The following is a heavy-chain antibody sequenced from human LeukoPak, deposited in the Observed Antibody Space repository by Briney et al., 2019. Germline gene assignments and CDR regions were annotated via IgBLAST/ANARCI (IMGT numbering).Heavy chain of an antibody. D-gene: IGHD1-26*01. V-gene: IGHV1-2*02. CDR3: ARTVGATAGAFDI. Sequence: GASVKVSCKASGYIFTDYYMHWVRQAPGQGLEWMGWINPNSGGTNYAQKFQGRVTMTRDTSISTAYMELSRLRSDDAAVYYCARTVGATAGAFDIWGQGTMVTVSS. J-gene: IGHJ3*02. CDR1: GYIFTDYY. CDR2: INPNSGGT.